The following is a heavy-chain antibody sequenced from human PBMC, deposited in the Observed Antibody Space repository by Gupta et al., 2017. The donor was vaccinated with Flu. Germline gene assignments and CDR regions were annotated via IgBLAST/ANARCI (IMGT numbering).Heavy chain of an antibody. V-gene: IGHV3-23*01. Sequence: VRQAPGKGLEWVSAITGSGGNTYDAHSVKGRFTISRDNSKNTVYLQMNSLRADDTAVYYCAKAGTASVYDGNGWAVDYWGQGTLVTVSS. J-gene: IGHJ4*02. CDR3: AKAGTASVYDGNGWAVDY. D-gene: IGHD3-22*01. CDR2: ITGSGGNT.